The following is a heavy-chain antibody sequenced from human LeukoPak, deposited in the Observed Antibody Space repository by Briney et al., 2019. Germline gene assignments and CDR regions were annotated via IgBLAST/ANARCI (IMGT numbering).Heavy chain of an antibody. J-gene: IGHJ4*02. Sequence: SETLSLTCTDSGGSISSSSYYWGWIRQPPGKGLEWIGSIYYSGSTYYNPSLKSRVTISVDTSKNQFSLKLSSVTAADTAVYYCAVDPKDRGYSSGWSLRLGYWGQGTLVTVSS. CDR3: AVDPKDRGYSSGWSLRLGY. V-gene: IGHV4-39*01. CDR2: IYYSGST. D-gene: IGHD6-19*01. CDR1: GGSISSSSYY.